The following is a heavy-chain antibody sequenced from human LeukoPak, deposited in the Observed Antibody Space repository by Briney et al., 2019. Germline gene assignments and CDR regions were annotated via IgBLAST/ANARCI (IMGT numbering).Heavy chain of an antibody. D-gene: IGHD2-2*01. Sequence: GGSLRLSCAASGFTFSRYNMNWVRQAPGKGLEWVSSISSSSSYIYYADSVKGRFTISRDNAKNSLYLQMNSLRAEDTAVYYCARSLTSPYYYGMDVWGQGTTVTVSS. CDR3: ARSLTSPYYYGMDV. J-gene: IGHJ6*02. CDR1: GFTFSRYN. CDR2: ISSSSSYI. V-gene: IGHV3-21*01.